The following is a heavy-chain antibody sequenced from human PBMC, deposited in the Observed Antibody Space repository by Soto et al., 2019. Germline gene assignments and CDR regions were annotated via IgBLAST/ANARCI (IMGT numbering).Heavy chain of an antibody. D-gene: IGHD3-22*01. Sequence: SAHQSTGRGLEWMGWINPGNGNTKYSQQFQGRVIIDRDTSASTAYMELSSLRSEDTAVYYCARGGYFDSSNYLAYWGLGTLVPGSS. J-gene: IGHJ4*02. CDR2: INPGNGNT. V-gene: IGHV1-3*01. CDR3: ARGGYFDSSNYLAY.